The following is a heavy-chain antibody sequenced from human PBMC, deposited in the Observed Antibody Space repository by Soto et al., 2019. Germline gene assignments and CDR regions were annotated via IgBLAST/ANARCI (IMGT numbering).Heavy chain of an antibody. CDR3: TTELAHSSSPGPYYFDY. J-gene: IGHJ4*02. CDR2: IKSKTDGGTT. CDR1: GFTFSNAW. D-gene: IGHD6-6*01. V-gene: IGHV3-15*07. Sequence: GSLRLSCAASGFTFSNAWMNWVRQAPGKGLEWVGRIKSKTDGGTTDYAAPVKGRFTISRDDSKNTLYLQMNCLKTEDTAVYYCTTELAHSSSPGPYYFDYWGQGTRVTVSS.